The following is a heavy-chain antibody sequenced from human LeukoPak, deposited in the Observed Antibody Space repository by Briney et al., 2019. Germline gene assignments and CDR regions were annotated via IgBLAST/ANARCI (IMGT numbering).Heavy chain of an antibody. Sequence: PSETLSLTCTVSGGSISSSSYHWGWIRQPPGKGLEWIGSIYYSGNTYYNPSLKSRVTISIDTSKNQFSLRLSSVTAADTAVYYCARRISRYFDYWGQGTLVTVSS. J-gene: IGHJ4*02. V-gene: IGHV4-39*01. CDR3: ARRISRYFDY. CDR1: GGSISSSSYH. D-gene: IGHD3-3*02. CDR2: IYYSGNT.